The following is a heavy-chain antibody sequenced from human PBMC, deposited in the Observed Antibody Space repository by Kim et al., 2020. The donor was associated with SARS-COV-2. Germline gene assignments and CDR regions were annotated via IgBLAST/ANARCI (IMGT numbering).Heavy chain of an antibody. CDR3: ANDGGVAFGGSLDY. J-gene: IGHJ4*02. CDR1: GFTFDQFA. D-gene: IGHD3-16*01. V-gene: IGHV3-43*02. CDR2: ISGGVIST. Sequence: GGSLRLSCAASGFTFDQFAIHWVRQAPGKGLEWVSLISGGVISTFYADSVKGRFTISRDHSRNSVHLQMNSLRTEDTGFYYCANDGGVAFGGSLDYWGRG.